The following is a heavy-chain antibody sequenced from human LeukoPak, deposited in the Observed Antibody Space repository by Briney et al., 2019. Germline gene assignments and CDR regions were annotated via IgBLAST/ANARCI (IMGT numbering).Heavy chain of an antibody. V-gene: IGHV4-61*02. Sequence: SETLCLTCTVSGVSISSGSYYWSWIRQPAGKRLEWIGRIYTSGSSNYNPALKSRVTISVDTSKNQFSLKLSSVTAADTAAYYCARVVAGTLYYYYYMDVWGKGTTVTVSS. CDR1: GVSISSGSYY. CDR2: IYTSGSS. J-gene: IGHJ6*03. D-gene: IGHD6-19*01. CDR3: ARVVAGTLYYYYYMDV.